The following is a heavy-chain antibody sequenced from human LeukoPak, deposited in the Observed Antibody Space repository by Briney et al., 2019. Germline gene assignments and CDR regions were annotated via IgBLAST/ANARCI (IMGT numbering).Heavy chain of an antibody. CDR3: ARQRSRWYSDY. CDR2: IYYSGST. J-gene: IGHJ4*02. D-gene: IGHD6-13*01. Sequence: SETLSLTCTVSGGSISSSSYYWGWIRQPPGKGLEWIGSIYYSGSTYYNPSLKSRVTISVDTSKNQFSLKLSSVTAADTAVYYCARQRSRWYSDYWGQGTPVTVSS. CDR1: GGSISSSSYY. V-gene: IGHV4-39*01.